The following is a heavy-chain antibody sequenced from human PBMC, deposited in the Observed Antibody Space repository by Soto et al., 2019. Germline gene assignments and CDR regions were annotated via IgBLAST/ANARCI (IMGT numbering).Heavy chain of an antibody. CDR1: GGSISSSSYY. CDR2: IYYSGST. J-gene: IGHJ6*02. D-gene: IGHD3-16*01. V-gene: IGHV4-39*01. Sequence: SETLSLPCTVSGGSISSSSYYWGWIRQPPGRGLEWIGSIYYSGSTYYNPSLKSRVTISVDTSKTQFSLKLTSVTAADTAVYHWARAGERVYGMDVWGQGTTV. CDR3: ARAGERVYGMDV.